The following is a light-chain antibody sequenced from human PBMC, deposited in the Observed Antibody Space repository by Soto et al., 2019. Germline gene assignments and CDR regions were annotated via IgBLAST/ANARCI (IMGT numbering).Light chain of an antibody. J-gene: IGKJ1*01. CDR2: DAS. V-gene: IGKV3-20*01. Sequence: EIVLTHSPGTLSLSPGGRATLSCRASQSVSNNYLAWYQQKPGQAPGLVIYDASSRAAGIPDRFSASGSGTDFILTISRLEPEDFAVYYCQKYASSPLTFGRGTKVDIK. CDR1: QSVSNNY. CDR3: QKYASSPLT.